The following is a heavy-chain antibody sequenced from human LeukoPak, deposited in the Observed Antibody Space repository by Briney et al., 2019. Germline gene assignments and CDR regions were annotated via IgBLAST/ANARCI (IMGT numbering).Heavy chain of an antibody. J-gene: IGHJ4*02. CDR1: GGSFSGYY. V-gene: IGHV4-34*01. CDR3: ARLRGLLMSGQQLVKFFDY. D-gene: IGHD6-13*01. Sequence: PSETLSLTCAVYGGSFSGYYWSWIRQPPGKGLEWIGEINHSGSTNYNPSLKSRVTISVDTSKNQFSLKLSSVTAADTAVYYCARLRGLLMSGQQLVKFFDYWGQGTLVTVSS. CDR2: INHSGST.